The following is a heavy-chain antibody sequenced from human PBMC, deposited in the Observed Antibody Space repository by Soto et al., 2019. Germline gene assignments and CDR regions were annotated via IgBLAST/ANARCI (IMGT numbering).Heavy chain of an antibody. J-gene: IGHJ3*02. CDR2: INAGNGNT. CDR3: ARDLLSKHCSGGSCYPVDI. Sequence: ASVKVSCKASGYTFTSYAMHWVRQAPGQRLDWMGWINAGNGNTKYSQKFQGRVTITRDTSASTAYMELSSLRSEDTAVYYCARDLLSKHCSGGSCYPVDIWGQGTMVTVSS. D-gene: IGHD2-15*01. V-gene: IGHV1-3*01. CDR1: GYTFTSYA.